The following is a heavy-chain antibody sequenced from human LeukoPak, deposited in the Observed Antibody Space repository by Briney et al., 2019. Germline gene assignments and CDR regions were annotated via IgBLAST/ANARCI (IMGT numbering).Heavy chain of an antibody. Sequence: ASVKVSCKASGFPLSTYAIHWVRQAPGQSLEWVGWINAGNGKTEYAQKLHDRATITRDTSASTADMELSSLRSEDTAVYYCARASIVATRYYFYGMDVWGKGTTVIVSS. CDR2: INAGNGKT. D-gene: IGHD5-12*01. J-gene: IGHJ6*04. CDR1: GFPLSTYA. CDR3: ARASIVATRYYFYGMDV. V-gene: IGHV1-3*01.